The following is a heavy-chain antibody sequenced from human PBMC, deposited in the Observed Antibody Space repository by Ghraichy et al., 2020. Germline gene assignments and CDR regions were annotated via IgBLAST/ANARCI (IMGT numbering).Heavy chain of an antibody. D-gene: IGHD5-12*01. CDR2: IKHDGGEK. J-gene: IGHJ4*02. CDR1: EFTFSSYW. CDR3: ARDGVATINS. Sequence: GRSLRLSCAASEFTFSSYWMSWVRQAPGKGLEWLANIKHDGGEKYYVDSVKGRFTISRDNAKNSLYLQMNSLRAEDTAVYYCARDGVATINSWGQGTLVTVSS. V-gene: IGHV3-7*04.